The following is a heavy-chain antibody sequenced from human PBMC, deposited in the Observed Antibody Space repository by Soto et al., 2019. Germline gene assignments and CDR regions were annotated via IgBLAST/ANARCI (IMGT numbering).Heavy chain of an antibody. V-gene: IGHV4-39*01. CDR1: GGSISSSGYY. D-gene: IGHD2-15*01. Sequence: SETLSLTCTVSGGSISSSGYYWGWIRQPPGKGLEWIGSIYYSGSTYYNPSLKSRVTISVDTSKNQFSLKLSSVTAADTAVYYCARQGVVAAHSNWFDPWGQGTLVTVSS. CDR3: ARQGVVAAHSNWFDP. CDR2: IYYSGST. J-gene: IGHJ5*02.